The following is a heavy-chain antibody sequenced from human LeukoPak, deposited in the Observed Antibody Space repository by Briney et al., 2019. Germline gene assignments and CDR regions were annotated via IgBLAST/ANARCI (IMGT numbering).Heavy chain of an antibody. D-gene: IGHD5-18*01. Sequence: PSETLSLTCTVSGASISSYYWSWIRQPPGKGLEWIGYIYYNGATNHNPSLKGRVTMSVDTSKSQFSLNLSSVTAADTAVYYCARDHSYGYPKQYYFDYWGQGTLVTVSS. CDR2: IYYNGAT. V-gene: IGHV4-59*01. CDR3: ARDHSYGYPKQYYFDY. J-gene: IGHJ4*02. CDR1: GASISSYY.